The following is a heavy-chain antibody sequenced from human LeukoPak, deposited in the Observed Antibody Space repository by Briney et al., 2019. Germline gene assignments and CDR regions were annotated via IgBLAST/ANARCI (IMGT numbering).Heavy chain of an antibody. D-gene: IGHD2-2*03. V-gene: IGHV4-39*01. J-gene: IGHJ4*02. CDR3: ARQGMDGETDQYYFDY. CDR2: IYYSGST. CDR1: GGSISSSSYY. Sequence: PSETLALNCTVSGGSISSSSYYWGWIRQPPGKGLEWIGSIYYSGSTYYNSSLKSRVTISVDTSKNQFSLKLSSGTAADTAVYYCARQGMDGETDQYYFDYWGQGTLVTVSS.